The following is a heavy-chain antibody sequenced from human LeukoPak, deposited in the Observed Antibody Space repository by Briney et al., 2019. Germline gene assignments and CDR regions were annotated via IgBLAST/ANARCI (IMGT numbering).Heavy chain of an antibody. D-gene: IGHD6-13*01. Sequence: GESLKISCKGLGYRFTNYWIGWVRQMPGKGLEWMGIIYPGDFDIRYSPSFQGQVTISADKSINTAYLQWSSLKASDTAVYYCARHAYCSSDSCFDESAYDYYLAVWGKGTTVTVSS. CDR1: GYRFTNYW. CDR2: IYPGDFDI. V-gene: IGHV5-51*01. J-gene: IGHJ6*03. CDR3: ARHAYCSSDSCFDESAYDYYLAV.